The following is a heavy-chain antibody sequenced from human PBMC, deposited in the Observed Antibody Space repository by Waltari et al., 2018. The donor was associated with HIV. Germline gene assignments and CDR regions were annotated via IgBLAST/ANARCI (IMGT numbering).Heavy chain of an antibody. V-gene: IGHV5-51*03. J-gene: IGHJ6*02. CDR1: GYSFTSYW. CDR3: ARRRVAGTDYYYGMAV. CDR2: IYPDDALT. D-gene: IGHD6-19*01. Sequence: EVQLVQSGAEVKKPGESLKISCKGSGYSFTSYWIGWVRQMPGKGPEWRGFIYPDDALTGSTPSLQGQVTLSAEQSFRTAYLQWSSLKASDTAMYYCARRRVAGTDYYYGMAVWGHGTTVTVSS.